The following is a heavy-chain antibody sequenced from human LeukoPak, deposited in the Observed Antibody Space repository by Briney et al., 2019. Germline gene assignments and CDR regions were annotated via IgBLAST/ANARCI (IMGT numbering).Heavy chain of an antibody. J-gene: IGHJ4*02. CDR2: IKQDGSEK. CDR1: GFTFSSYW. CDR3: AREHNDFWSGYFDY. V-gene: IGHV3-7*01. D-gene: IGHD3-3*01. Sequence: GGSLRLSCAASGFTFSSYWMSWVRQAPGKGLEWVANIKQDGSEKYYVDSVKGRFTISRDSAKNSLYLQMNSLRAEDTAVYYCAREHNDFWSGYFDYWGQGTLVTVSS.